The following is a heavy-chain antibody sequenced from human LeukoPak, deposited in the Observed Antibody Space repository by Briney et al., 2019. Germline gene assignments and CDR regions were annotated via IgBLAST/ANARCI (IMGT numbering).Heavy chain of an antibody. CDR3: ARDRADGYKKFDY. CDR1: GFTFSSYG. V-gene: IGHV3-33*01. D-gene: IGHD5-24*01. CDR2: IWYDGSNK. Sequence: GGSLRLSCAASGFTFSSYGMHWVRQAPGKGLEWVAVIWYDGSNKYYADSVKGRITISRDNSKNTLYLQMNSLRAEDTAVYYCARDRADGYKKFDYWGQGTLVTVSS. J-gene: IGHJ4*02.